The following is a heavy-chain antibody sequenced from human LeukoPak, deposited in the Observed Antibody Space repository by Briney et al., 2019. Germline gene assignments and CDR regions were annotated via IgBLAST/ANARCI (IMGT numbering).Heavy chain of an antibody. V-gene: IGHV3-33*01. Sequence: PGEALRLSCAAPGFTFSSYVMQSVPQARGKGLEWVAVIWYDRSNKHYAASVKGRFTISRDNSKNTRYLQMTSLRAEDTAVYYCARDLYYGMDVWGKGTTVTVSS. CDR2: IWYDRSNK. CDR1: GFTFSSYV. CDR3: ARDLYYGMDV. J-gene: IGHJ6*04.